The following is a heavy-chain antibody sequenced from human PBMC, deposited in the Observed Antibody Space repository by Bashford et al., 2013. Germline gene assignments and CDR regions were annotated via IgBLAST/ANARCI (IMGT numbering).Heavy chain of an antibody. J-gene: IGHJ4*02. CDR2: INPSGGST. CDR3: ARGLRAVDY. V-gene: IGHV1-46*04. Sequence: VRQAPGQGLEWMGIINPSGGSTSYAQKLQGRVTMTRDTSTSTVYMELSSLRSEDTAVYYCARGLRAVDYWGQGTLVTVSS. D-gene: IGHD6-19*01.